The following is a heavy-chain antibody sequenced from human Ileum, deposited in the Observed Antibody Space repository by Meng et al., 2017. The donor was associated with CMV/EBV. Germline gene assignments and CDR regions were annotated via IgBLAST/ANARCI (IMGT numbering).Heavy chain of an antibody. D-gene: IGHD5-24*01. CDR3: AREPPRGVHFDH. CDR2: IYDSGGNT. CDR1: GYTFTNYH. Sequence: CKASGYTFTNYHRHWMRQAPGHGLEYMGVIYDSGGNTYKEQKFQDRLTMTWDTSTTTVHMELSSLTSEDTAVYYCAREPPRGVHFDHWGQGTLVTVSS. V-gene: IGHV1-46*01. J-gene: IGHJ4*02.